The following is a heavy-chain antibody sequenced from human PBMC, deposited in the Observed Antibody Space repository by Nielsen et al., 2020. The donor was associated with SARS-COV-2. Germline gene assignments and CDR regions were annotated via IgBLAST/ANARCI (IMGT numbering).Heavy chain of an antibody. CDR3: ATDGFSFGTFDY. D-gene: IGHD1-1*01. CDR1: GGSISSGGYY. CDR2: IYYSGST. Sequence: SETLSLTCTASGGSISSGGYYWSWIRQHPGKGLEWIGYIYYSGSTYYNPSLKSRVTISVDTSKNQFSLKLSSVTAADTAVYYCATDGFSFGTFDYWGQGALVTVSS. J-gene: IGHJ4*02. V-gene: IGHV4-31*03.